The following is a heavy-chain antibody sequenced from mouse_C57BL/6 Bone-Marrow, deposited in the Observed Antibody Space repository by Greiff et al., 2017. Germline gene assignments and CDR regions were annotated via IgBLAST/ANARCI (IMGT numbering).Heavy chain of an antibody. CDR1: GYTFTSYW. CDR2: INPSNGGT. CDR3: ARSHYYGGDFDY. Sequence: VQLQQPGTELVKPGASVKLSCKASGYTFTSYWMHWVKQRPGQGLEWIGNINPSNGGTNYNEKFKSKATLTVDKSSSTAYMQLSSLISEDSAVYYCARSHYYGGDFDYWGQGTTLTVSS. V-gene: IGHV1-53*01. J-gene: IGHJ2*01. D-gene: IGHD1-2*01.